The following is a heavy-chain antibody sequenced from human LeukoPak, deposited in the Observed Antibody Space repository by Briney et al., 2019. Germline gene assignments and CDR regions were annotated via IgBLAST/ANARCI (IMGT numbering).Heavy chain of an antibody. CDR3: ARGRVYNWNYFGWFDP. J-gene: IGHJ5*02. CDR1: GYTFTSYD. CDR2: MNPNSGNT. Sequence: GASVKVSCKASGYTFTSYDINWVRQATGQGLEWMGWMNPNSGNTGYAQKFQGRVTITRNTSISTAYMELSSLRSEDTAVYYCARGRVYNWNYFGWFDPWGQGTLVTVSS. V-gene: IGHV1-8*03. D-gene: IGHD1-7*01.